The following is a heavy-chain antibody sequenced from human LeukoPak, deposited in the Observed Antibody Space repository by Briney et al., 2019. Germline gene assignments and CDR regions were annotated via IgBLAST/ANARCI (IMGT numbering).Heavy chain of an antibody. CDR3: ATEYWGYSSSWYYY. Sequence: GGSLRLSCAASGFTFSSYAMSWVRQAPGKGLESVSAISGSGGSTYYADSVKGRFTISRDNSKNTLYLQMNSLRAEDTAVYYCATEYWGYSSSWYYYWGQGTLVTVSS. J-gene: IGHJ4*02. D-gene: IGHD6-13*01. V-gene: IGHV3-23*01. CDR2: ISGSGGST. CDR1: GFTFSSYA.